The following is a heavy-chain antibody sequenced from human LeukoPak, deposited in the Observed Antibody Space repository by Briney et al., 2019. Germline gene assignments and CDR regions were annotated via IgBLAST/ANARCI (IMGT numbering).Heavy chain of an antibody. CDR1: GGSISSGSYY. J-gene: IGHJ3*02. V-gene: IGHV4-61*02. CDR3: ARLMLPAAKGAFDI. CDR2: INTSGSL. D-gene: IGHD2-2*01. Sequence: SETLSLTCTVSGGSISSGSYYWSWIRQPAGKGLEWIGRINTSGSLNYNPSLKSRVTISVATSKNQFSLKLSSVTAADTAVYYCARLMLPAAKGAFDIWGQGTMVTVSS.